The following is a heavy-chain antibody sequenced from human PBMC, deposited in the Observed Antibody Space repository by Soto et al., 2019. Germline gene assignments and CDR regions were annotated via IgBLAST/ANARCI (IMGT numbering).Heavy chain of an antibody. Sequence: PGGSLRLSCAASGFTFSSYGMHWVRQAPGKGLEWVAVISYDGSNKYYADSVKGRFTISRDNSKNTLYLQMNSLRAEDTAVYYCAKDPRPVLRFLEWLPYYFDYWGQGTLVTVSS. D-gene: IGHD3-3*01. CDR2: ISYDGSNK. CDR3: AKDPRPVLRFLEWLPYYFDY. V-gene: IGHV3-30*18. J-gene: IGHJ4*02. CDR1: GFTFSSYG.